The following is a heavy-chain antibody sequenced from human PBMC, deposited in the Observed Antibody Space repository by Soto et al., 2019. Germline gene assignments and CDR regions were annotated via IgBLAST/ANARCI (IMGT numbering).Heavy chain of an antibody. CDR3: AGGAASDSFDY. D-gene: IGHD6-13*01. CDR2: IHTSGTT. Sequence: SATLSLTCTVSGGSISSYFWSWIRQPAGKALEWIGRIHTSGTTNYNPSLKSRVTMSVDTPKNQFSLQVTSVTAADTALYFCAGGAASDSFDYWGQGTLVTVSS. V-gene: IGHV4-4*07. CDR1: GGSISSYF. J-gene: IGHJ4*02.